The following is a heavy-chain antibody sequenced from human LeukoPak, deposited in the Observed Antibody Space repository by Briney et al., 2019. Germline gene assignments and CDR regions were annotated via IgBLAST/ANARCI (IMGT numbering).Heavy chain of an antibody. Sequence: GGFLRLSCAASGFTFSSYSMNWVRQAPGKGLEWVSSISSSSSYIYYADSVKGRFTISRDNSKNTLYLQMNSLRAEDTAVYYCAKLAYSVVVAATDYWGQGTLVTVSS. CDR3: AKLAYSVVVAATDY. J-gene: IGHJ4*02. CDR2: ISSSSSYI. V-gene: IGHV3-21*04. CDR1: GFTFSSYS. D-gene: IGHD2-15*01.